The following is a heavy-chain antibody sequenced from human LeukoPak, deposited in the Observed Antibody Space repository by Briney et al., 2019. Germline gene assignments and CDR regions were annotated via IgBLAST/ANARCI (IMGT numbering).Heavy chain of an antibody. Sequence: PSETLSLTCTVSGGSISSYYWSWIRQPPGKGLEWIGYIYYSGSTNYNPSLKSRVTISVDTSKNQFSLKLSSVTAADTAVYYCARYLSGWYFDLWGRGTLVTVSS. CDR3: ARYLSGWYFDL. V-gene: IGHV4-59*12. CDR2: IYYSGST. D-gene: IGHD2/OR15-2a*01. J-gene: IGHJ2*01. CDR1: GGSISSYY.